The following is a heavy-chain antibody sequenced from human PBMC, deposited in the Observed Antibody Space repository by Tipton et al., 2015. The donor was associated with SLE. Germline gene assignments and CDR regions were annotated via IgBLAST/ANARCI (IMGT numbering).Heavy chain of an antibody. D-gene: IGHD3-22*01. CDR2: TSTFNGKT. V-gene: IGHV1-18*01. CDR1: GYTFTTYG. Sequence: QSGPEVKKPGASVKVSCKASGYTFTTYGVSWVRQAPGQGLEWMGWTSTFNGKTNYSQNFQGRVTMTTDTSTSTAYMGLRSLRSDDTAVYYCAREHFYESSGYYLGFYYFDYWGQGTLVTVSS. J-gene: IGHJ4*02. CDR3: AREHFYESSGYYLGFYYFDY.